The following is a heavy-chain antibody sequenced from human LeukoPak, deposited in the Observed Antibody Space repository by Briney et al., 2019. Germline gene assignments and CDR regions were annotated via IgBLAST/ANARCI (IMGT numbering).Heavy chain of an antibody. V-gene: IGHV4-39*01. J-gene: IGHJ3*02. CDR1: GGSISSSSDF. D-gene: IGHD5-24*01. CDR2: VYSTGNR. CDR3: ARTGRWLQFALYAFDI. Sequence: PSETLSLTCTVSGGSISSSSDFWAWIRQPPGKGLEWIASVYSTGNRYYNPSLKSRVTISADTSKNQFSLNLISVTAADTAVYYCARTGRWLQFALYAFDIWGQGTMVTVSS.